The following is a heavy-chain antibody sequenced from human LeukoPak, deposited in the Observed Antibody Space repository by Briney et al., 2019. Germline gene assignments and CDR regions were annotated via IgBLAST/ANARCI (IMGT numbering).Heavy chain of an antibody. D-gene: IGHD4-11*01. Sequence: GGSLRLSCAASGFTVSSNYMSWVRQAPGKGLEWVSVIYSGGSTYYADSVKGRFTISRDNSKNTLYLQMNSLRAEDTAVYYCAGVTTRYYYGMDVWGRGTTVTVSS. V-gene: IGHV3-66*01. CDR1: GFTVSSNY. J-gene: IGHJ6*02. CDR2: IYSGGST. CDR3: AGVTTRYYYGMDV.